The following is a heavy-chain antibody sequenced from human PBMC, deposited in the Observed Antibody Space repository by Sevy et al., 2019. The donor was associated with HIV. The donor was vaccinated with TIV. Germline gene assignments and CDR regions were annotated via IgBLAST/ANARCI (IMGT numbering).Heavy chain of an antibody. CDR3: ARHRTYGGRGYFPYYFDS. CDR2: VYYSGSA. V-gene: IGHV4-39*01. D-gene: IGHD3-22*01. CDR1: GDSITSNNYY. J-gene: IGHJ4*02. Sequence: SETLSLCCTVSGDSITSNNYYWGWIRQPPGKGLEWIGSVYYSGSAYYNPSLKSRLAMSVDTATNEFSLRLTSVTAADMGVYHCARHRTYGGRGYFPYYFDSWGQGTLVTVSS.